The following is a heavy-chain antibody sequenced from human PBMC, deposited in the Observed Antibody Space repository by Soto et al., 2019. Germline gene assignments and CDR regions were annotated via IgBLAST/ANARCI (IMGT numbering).Heavy chain of an antibody. CDR1: GGSISSSHYF. J-gene: IGHJ4*02. D-gene: IGHD5-18*01. CDR2: IYYSGST. Sequence: SETLSLTCTVSGGSISSSHYFRDWIRQPPGKGLEWIGSIYYSGSTYYNPSLKSRVTISVDTSNNQFSLRLSSVTATDTAVYYCARAGYSSGHQFDYWGQGTLVTVSS. CDR3: ARAGYSSGHQFDY. V-gene: IGHV4-39*01.